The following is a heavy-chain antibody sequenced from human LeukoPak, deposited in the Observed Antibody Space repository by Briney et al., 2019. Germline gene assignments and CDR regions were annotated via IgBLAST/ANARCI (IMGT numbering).Heavy chain of an antibody. CDR3: ARDYGYSSSLSY. V-gene: IGHV4-61*02. J-gene: IGHJ4*02. Sequence: SETLSLTCTVSGGSISSGSYNWSWIRQPAGKGLEWIGRIYTSGSTNYNPSLKSRVTISVDTSKNQFSLKLSSVTAADTAVYYCARDYGYSSSLSYWGQGTLVTVSS. CDR1: GGSISSGSYN. CDR2: IYTSGST. D-gene: IGHD6-13*01.